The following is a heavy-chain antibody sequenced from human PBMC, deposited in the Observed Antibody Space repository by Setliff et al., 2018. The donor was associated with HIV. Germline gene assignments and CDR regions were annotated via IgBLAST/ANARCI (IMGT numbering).Heavy chain of an antibody. CDR2: IDTINGNT. CDR1: GYTFTNFA. Sequence: ASVKVSCKASGYTFTNFAMYWVRQAPGQRPEWMGWIDTINGNTKYSQKFQGRVSITRDTYASTIYMELNSLRSEDTALYYCARDYYDSGGYYYAFDHWGQGTLVTVSS. V-gene: IGHV1-3*04. CDR3: ARDYYDSGGYYYAFDH. D-gene: IGHD3-22*01. J-gene: IGHJ4*02.